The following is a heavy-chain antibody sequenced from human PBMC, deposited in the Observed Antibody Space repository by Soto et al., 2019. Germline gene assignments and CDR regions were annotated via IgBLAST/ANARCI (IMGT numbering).Heavy chain of an antibody. CDR1: GGSFSGYY. J-gene: IGHJ6*02. D-gene: IGHD2-2*01. CDR3: ARGTVVVGAYGMDV. CDR2: INHSGST. V-gene: IGHV4-34*01. Sequence: SETLSLTCAVYGGSFSGYYWSWIRQPPGKGLEWIGEINHSGSTNYNPSLKSRVTISVDTSKNQFSLKLSSVTAADTAVYYCARGTVVVGAYGMDVWGQGTTVTVSS.